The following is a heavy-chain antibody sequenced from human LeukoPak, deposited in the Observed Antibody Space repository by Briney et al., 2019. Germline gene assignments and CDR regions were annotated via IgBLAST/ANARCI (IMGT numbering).Heavy chain of an antibody. J-gene: IGHJ4*02. CDR2: IYPGNSDT. V-gene: IGHV5-51*01. CDR1: GDRLTNNW. Sequence: GESLKISCKISGDRLTNNWIGWVRQVPGKGLEWMGLIYPGNSDTRYSPLFQGQVTLSVDRSISTAYLHWSGLKASDTAIYYCARFALTGSLDYWGQGTLVTVSS. D-gene: IGHD1-14*01. CDR3: ARFALTGSLDY.